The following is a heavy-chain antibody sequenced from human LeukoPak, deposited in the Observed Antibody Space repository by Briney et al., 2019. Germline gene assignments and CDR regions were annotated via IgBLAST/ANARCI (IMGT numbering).Heavy chain of an antibody. CDR1: GYTFTGFY. CDR2: IYPNSGDT. D-gene: IGHD6-25*01. J-gene: IGHJ4*02. V-gene: IGHV1-2*02. CDR3: ARKAGPTFDY. Sequence: GSSVKVSCKASGYTFTGFYIHWVRQAPGQGLEWMGWIYPNSGDTGYAHKFQGRVTMTRDTSINTAYMDLSSLRSDDTAVYYCARKAGPTFDYWGQGTLVTVSS.